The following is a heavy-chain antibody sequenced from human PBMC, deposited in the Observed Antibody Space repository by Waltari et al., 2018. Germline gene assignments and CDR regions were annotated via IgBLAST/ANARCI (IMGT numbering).Heavy chain of an antibody. Sequence: QVQLVESGGGVVQPGGSLRLSCAASGFPFSSYGLHWVRQAPGKGLVWVAFIRYDGSNKYYADSVKGRFTISRDNSNNTLYLQMSSLRAEDTAVYYCAKGGEGVYIWGSYNDYWGQGTLVTVSS. J-gene: IGHJ4*02. CDR1: GFPFSSYG. CDR2: IRYDGSNK. CDR3: AKGGEGVYIWGSYNDY. D-gene: IGHD3-16*01. V-gene: IGHV3-30*02.